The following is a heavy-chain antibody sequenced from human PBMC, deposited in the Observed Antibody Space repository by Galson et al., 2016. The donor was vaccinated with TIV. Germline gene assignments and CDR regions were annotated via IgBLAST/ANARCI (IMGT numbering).Heavy chain of an antibody. CDR2: IFYTGST. CDR3: VRRKAMARWGFDF. V-gene: IGHV4-39*01. J-gene: IGHJ4*02. D-gene: IGHD3-10*01. CDR1: GDSINSGRYY. Sequence: SETLSLTCSVSGDSINSGRYYWGWVRQSPGRGLEWLGSIFYTGSTHDNPSVESRLTIYVDTSKSQFSLRLRSVTASDTAVYYCVRRKAMARWGFDFWGQGILVTVSS.